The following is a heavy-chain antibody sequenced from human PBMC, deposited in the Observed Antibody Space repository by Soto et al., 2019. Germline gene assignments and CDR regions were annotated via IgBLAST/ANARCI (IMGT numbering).Heavy chain of an antibody. D-gene: IGHD7-27*01. CDR3: ARGPPNWGFDL. Sequence: QVQLVQSGAEVKKPGASVKVSYQASGYNFTTYDINWVRQATGQGLEWIGWMSPKTGNTGYAQNFQGRVTMTRTPSISTAYMELSSLTSVATAVYYCARGPPNWGFDLWGQGTLVPVSS. V-gene: IGHV1-8*01. J-gene: IGHJ4*02. CDR1: GYNFTTYD. CDR2: MSPKTGNT.